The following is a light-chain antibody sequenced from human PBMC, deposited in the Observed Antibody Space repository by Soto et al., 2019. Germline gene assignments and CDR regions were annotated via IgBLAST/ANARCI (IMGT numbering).Light chain of an antibody. J-gene: IGKJ1*01. Sequence: IVMTQSPATLSVSPGERATLSCRASQSLRSNLAWYQQKPGQAPRLLIYAASTRATGIPDRSSGSGSGTEFTLTISSLQSEEFAVYYCQQYNNWWTFGQGTKVEIK. CDR2: AAS. V-gene: IGKV3-15*01. CDR3: QQYNNWWT. CDR1: QSLRSN.